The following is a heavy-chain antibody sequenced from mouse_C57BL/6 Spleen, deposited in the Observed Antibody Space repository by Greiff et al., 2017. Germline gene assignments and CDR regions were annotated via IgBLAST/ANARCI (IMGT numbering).Heavy chain of an antibody. CDR1: GYAFTNYL. J-gene: IGHJ3*01. Sequence: QVQLKESGAELVRPGTSVKVSCKASGYAFTNYLMEWVKQRPGQGLEWIGVINPGSGGTNYNEKFKGKATLTADKSSSTAYMQLSSLTSEDSAVYFCARLRADWGQGTLVTVSA. CDR3: ARLRAD. CDR2: INPGSGGT. V-gene: IGHV1-54*01.